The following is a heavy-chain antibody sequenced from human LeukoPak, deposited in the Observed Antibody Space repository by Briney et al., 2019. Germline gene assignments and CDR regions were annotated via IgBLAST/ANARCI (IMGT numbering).Heavy chain of an antibody. D-gene: IGHD6-19*01. Sequence: SETLSLTCTVSGGSISSGSYYWSWIRQPAGKVLEWIGRIYTSGSTNYNPSLKSRVTISVDTSKNQFSLKLSSVTAADTAVYYCARDLIAVAGTFWFDPWGQGTLVTVSS. V-gene: IGHV4-61*02. CDR2: IYTSGST. J-gene: IGHJ5*02. CDR3: ARDLIAVAGTFWFDP. CDR1: GGSISSGSYY.